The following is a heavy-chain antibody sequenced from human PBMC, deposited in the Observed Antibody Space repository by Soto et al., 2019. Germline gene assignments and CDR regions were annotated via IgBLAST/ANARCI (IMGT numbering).Heavy chain of an antibody. CDR3: AKDRTSKYYYHNGMDV. CDR2: ISSSGGTK. Sequence: EVQLLESGGGLVQPGGSVRLSCAASGVTFDNYAMNWVRQAPGKGLEWVSVISSSGGTKYYADSVKGRFTISRDNSKNTLYLQMNSLRAEDTAVYYCAKDRTSKYYYHNGMDVWGQGTTVTVSS. V-gene: IGHV3-23*01. CDR1: GVTFDNYA. J-gene: IGHJ6*02.